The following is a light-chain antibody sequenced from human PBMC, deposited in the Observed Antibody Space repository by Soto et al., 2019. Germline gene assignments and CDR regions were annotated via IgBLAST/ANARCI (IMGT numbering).Light chain of an antibody. Sequence: ETVLTQSPATLSLSPGDTATLSCRASQSVDIYLAWYQQSPGQAPRLLLYDASNRATGIPARFSGTGSGTDFTLTISSLEPEDFAIYYCQQRKNWPPITFGQGTRLEIK. V-gene: IGKV3-11*01. CDR1: QSVDIY. CDR2: DAS. J-gene: IGKJ5*01. CDR3: QQRKNWPPIT.